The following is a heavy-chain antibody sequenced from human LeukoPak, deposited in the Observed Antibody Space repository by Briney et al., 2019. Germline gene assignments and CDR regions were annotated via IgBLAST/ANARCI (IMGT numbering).Heavy chain of an antibody. J-gene: IGHJ4*02. CDR3: TRMSAGHDY. CDR1: GVSFNDYY. D-gene: IGHD3-10*01. Sequence: SETLSLTCAVSGVSFNDYYWSWVRQTPGKGLEWIGEINHSGYTNDSPSLKSRVTLSIDTSRKQFSLNLRSVTVADTGIYYCTRMSAGHDYWGQGTLVTVSS. V-gene: IGHV4-34*01. CDR2: INHSGYT.